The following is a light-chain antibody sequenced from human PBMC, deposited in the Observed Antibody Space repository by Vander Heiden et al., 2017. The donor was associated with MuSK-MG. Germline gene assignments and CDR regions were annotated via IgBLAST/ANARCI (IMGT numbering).Light chain of an antibody. CDR1: QSVLYNSNNKNY. J-gene: IGKJ2*01. CDR3: QQDDSPPYT. CDR2: WAS. Sequence: DIVMTQSPDSLAVSLGERATINCKSSQSVLYNSNNKNYLAWYQQKPGQPPKLLIYWASTRESGVPGRFSGSGSGTAFTLTISSLQAEDVAVYYCQQDDSPPYTFGQGTKLEIK. V-gene: IGKV4-1*01.